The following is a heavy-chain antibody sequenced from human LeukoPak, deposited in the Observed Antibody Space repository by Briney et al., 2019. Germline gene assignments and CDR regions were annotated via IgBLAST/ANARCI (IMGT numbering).Heavy chain of an antibody. Sequence: TGGSLRLSCAASGFTFSSYAMSWVRQAPGKGLEWVSAISGSGGSTYYADSVKGRFTIFRDNSKNTLYLQMNSLRAEDTAVYYCAKAKHSSGSYYEGVDYWGQGTLVTVSS. J-gene: IGHJ4*02. CDR1: GFTFSSYA. CDR2: ISGSGGST. CDR3: AKAKHSSGSYYEGVDY. D-gene: IGHD1-26*01. V-gene: IGHV3-23*01.